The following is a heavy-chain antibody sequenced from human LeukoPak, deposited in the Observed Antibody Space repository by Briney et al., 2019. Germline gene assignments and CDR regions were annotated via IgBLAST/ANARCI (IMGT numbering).Heavy chain of an antibody. CDR2: IKQDGSEK. J-gene: IGHJ3*02. V-gene: IGHV3-7*03. D-gene: IGHD3-22*01. CDR1: GFIFNNYW. CDR3: AKDRFDSSGPHDAFDI. Sequence: GGSLRLSCDASGFIFNNYWISWVRQAPGEGLEWVANIKQDGSEKYYVDSVEGRFTISRDNAKNSLYLQMNSLRAEDTALYYCAKDRFDSSGPHDAFDIWGQGTMVTVSS.